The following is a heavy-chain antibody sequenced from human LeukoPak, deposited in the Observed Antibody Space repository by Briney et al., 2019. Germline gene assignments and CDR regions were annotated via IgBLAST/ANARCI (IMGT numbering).Heavy chain of an antibody. CDR2: IYTSGST. CDR1: GGSISSGSYY. J-gene: IGHJ4*02. CDR3: ARMKTDSSGYRYFDY. Sequence: SQTLSLTCTVSGGSISSGSYYWSWIRQPAGKGLEWIGRIYTSGSTNYNPSLKSRVTISVDTSKNQFSLKLSSVTAADTAVYYCARMKTDSSGYRYFDYWGQGTLVTVSS. V-gene: IGHV4-61*02. D-gene: IGHD3-22*01.